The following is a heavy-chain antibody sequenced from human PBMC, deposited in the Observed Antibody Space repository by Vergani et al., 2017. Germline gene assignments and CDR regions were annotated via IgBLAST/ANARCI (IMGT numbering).Heavy chain of an antibody. D-gene: IGHD3-22*01. CDR3: TKAGQYDSDNFHDC. CDR2: IRYDGTKI. V-gene: IGHV3-30*02. Sequence: QVQLVESGGGVVQPGGSLRLSCIASGFTFRIYGMPWVRQAPGKGLEWVAFIRYDGTKIFYGDSVKGRFTISRDNSQTTVFLQMNSVRADDSAGYYCTKAGQYDSDNFHDCWGQGGVVTVAS. CDR1: GFTFRIYG. J-gene: IGHJ1*01.